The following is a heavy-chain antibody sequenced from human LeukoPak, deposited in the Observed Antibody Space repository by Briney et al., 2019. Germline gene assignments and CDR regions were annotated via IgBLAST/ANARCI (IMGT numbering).Heavy chain of an antibody. V-gene: IGHV1-2*05. CDR3: ARDGLAADVFAM. CDR2: INPNSGGS. Sequence: ASVTVSCKASGYTFTGYYMHWVRQAPGQGLEWMGRINPNSGGSNYAQKFQGRVTMTRDTSISTAYIELSKQRIGDTDVDCCARDGLAADVFAMGGEGTIVTVSS. D-gene: IGHD6-25*01. CDR1: GYTFTGYY. J-gene: IGHJ3*02.